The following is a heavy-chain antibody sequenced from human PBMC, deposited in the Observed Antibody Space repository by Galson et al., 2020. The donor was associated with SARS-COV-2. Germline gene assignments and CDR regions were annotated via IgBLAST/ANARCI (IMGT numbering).Heavy chain of an antibody. CDR1: GYTFTSYY. CDR3: ARGQEIAATGRGWDYWYYMDV. CDR2: INPSGGST. J-gene: IGHJ6*03. Sequence: ASVKVSCKASGYTFTSYYMHWVRQAPGQGLEWMGIINPSGGSTSYAQKFQGRVTMTRDTSTSTVYMELSSLRSEDTAVYYCARGQEIAATGRGWDYWYYMDVWGKGTTVTVSS. V-gene: IGHV1-46*01. D-gene: IGHD6-13*01.